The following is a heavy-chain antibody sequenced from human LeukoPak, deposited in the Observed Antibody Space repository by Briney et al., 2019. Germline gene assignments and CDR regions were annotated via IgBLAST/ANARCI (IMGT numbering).Heavy chain of an antibody. CDR1: GYIFAHNG. Sequence: ASVKVSCKTSGYIFAHNGISWVRQAPGQGPEWMGWISAYNGGTNYAQNFQGRVTMTRDTSTSTVYMELRSLRSDDTAVYYCARDLDQYNGRFGGFGHGFWGQGTLVTVSS. J-gene: IGHJ4*02. CDR3: ARDLDQYNGRFGGFGHGF. D-gene: IGHD3-10*01. CDR2: ISAYNGGT. V-gene: IGHV1-18*01.